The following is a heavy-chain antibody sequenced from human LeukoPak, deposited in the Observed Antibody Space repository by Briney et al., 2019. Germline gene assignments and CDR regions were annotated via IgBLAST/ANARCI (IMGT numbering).Heavy chain of an antibody. Sequence: SETLSLTCTVSGGSISSSSYYWGWIRQPPGKGLEWIGSIYYSGSTYYNPSLKSRVTISVDTSKNQFSLKLSSVTAADTAVYYCATGGLGELSLSHQYYFDYWGQGTLVTVSS. CDR2: IYYSGST. CDR1: GGSISSSSYY. V-gene: IGHV4-39*01. CDR3: ATGGLGELSLSHQYYFDY. J-gene: IGHJ4*02. D-gene: IGHD3-16*02.